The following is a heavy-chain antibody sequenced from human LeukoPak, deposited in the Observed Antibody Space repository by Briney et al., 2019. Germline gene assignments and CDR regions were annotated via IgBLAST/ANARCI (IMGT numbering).Heavy chain of an antibody. V-gene: IGHV3-23*01. J-gene: IGHJ6*03. CDR2: IRGSGDRT. CDR1: GFTFSSYA. D-gene: IGHD1-26*01. Sequence: GGSLRLSCAASGFTFSSYAMSWIRQAPGKGLEWVSAIRGSGDRTHYADSVKGRFTISRDNSKNTLYLQMNSLRAEDTAVYYCAKDSKIVGATFRSYHYMDVWGKGTAVTVSS. CDR3: AKDSKIVGATFRSYHYMDV.